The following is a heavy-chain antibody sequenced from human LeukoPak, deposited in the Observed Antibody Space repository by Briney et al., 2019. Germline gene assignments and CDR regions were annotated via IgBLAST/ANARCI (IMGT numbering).Heavy chain of an antibody. CDR2: ISSSSTI. D-gene: IGHD3-22*01. CDR1: GFTFSSYS. J-gene: IGHJ3*02. CDR3: ARGMDYYDSRSYSNDAFDI. V-gene: IGHV3-48*01. Sequence: PGGSLRLSCAASGFTFSSYSMNWVRQAPGKGLEWVSYISSSSTIYYADSVKGRFTISRDNAKNSLYLQMNSLRAEDTAVYYCARGMDYYDSRSYSNDAFDIWGQRTMVTVSS.